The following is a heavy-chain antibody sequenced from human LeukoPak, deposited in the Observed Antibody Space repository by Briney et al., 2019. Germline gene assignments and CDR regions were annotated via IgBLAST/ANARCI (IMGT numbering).Heavy chain of an antibody. V-gene: IGHV3-74*01. CDR1: GFTFSSYW. D-gene: IGHD6-19*01. Sequence: GGSLRLSCAASGFTFSSYWMHWVRQAPGKGLVWVSRINSDGSSTSYADFVKGRFTISRDNAKNTLYLQMNSLRAEDTAVYYCARDSYVGSGCFDYWGQGTLVTVSS. J-gene: IGHJ4*02. CDR2: INSDGSST. CDR3: ARDSYVGSGCFDY.